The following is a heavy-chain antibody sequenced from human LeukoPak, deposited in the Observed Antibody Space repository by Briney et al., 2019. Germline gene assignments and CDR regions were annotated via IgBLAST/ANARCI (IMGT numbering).Heavy chain of an antibody. V-gene: IGHV4-34*01. D-gene: IGHD3-10*01. Sequence: SETLSLTCAVYGGSFSGYYWSWIGQPPGKGLEWIGEINHSGSTNYNPSLKSRVTISVDTSKNQFSLKLSSVTAADTAVYYCARGVGYYGSGSYYHYWGQGTLVTVSS. J-gene: IGHJ4*02. CDR3: ARGVGYYGSGSYYHY. CDR2: INHSGST. CDR1: GGSFSGYY.